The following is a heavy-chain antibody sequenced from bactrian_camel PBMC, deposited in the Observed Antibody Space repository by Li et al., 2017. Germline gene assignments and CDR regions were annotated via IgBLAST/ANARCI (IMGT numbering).Heavy chain of an antibody. Sequence: HVQLVESGGTTVKAGGSLTLSCTLSGDTSKTYCMAWFRQAPGKEREGVAFIYIGGGNTYYADSVKGRFTVSRDNAKNTVYLQMDSLRPEDTAMYYCAAGGSPAATLRLSKFGYWGQGTQVTVS. D-gene: IGHD4*01. CDR2: IYIGGGNT. CDR3: AAGGSPAATLRLSKFGY. CDR1: GDTSKTYC. J-gene: IGHJ6*01. V-gene: IGHV3S1*01.